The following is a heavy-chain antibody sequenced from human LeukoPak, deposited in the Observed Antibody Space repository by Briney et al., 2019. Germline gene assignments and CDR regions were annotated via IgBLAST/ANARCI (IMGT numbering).Heavy chain of an antibody. CDR3: ARGVGYGSGSYYPDY. CDR1: GFTVSSNY. D-gene: IGHD3-10*01. Sequence: GSLRLSCAASGFTVSSNYMIWVRQAPGKGLEWIGYIYYSGSTNYNPSLKSRVTISVDTSKNQFSLKLSSVTAADTAVYYCARGVGYGSGSYYPDYWGQGTLVTVSS. CDR2: IYYSGST. V-gene: IGHV4-59*02. J-gene: IGHJ4*02.